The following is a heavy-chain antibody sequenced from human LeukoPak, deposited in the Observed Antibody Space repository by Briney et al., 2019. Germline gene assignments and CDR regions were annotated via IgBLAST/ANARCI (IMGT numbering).Heavy chain of an antibody. CDR2: IIPIFGTA. CDR3: ARGSVMIRSRDAFDI. CDR1: GFTFSSYA. V-gene: IGHV1-69*06. J-gene: IGHJ3*02. Sequence: GGSLRLSCAASGFTFSSYAISWVRQAPGQGLEWMGGIIPIFGTANYAQKFQGRVTITADKSTSTAYMELSSLRSEDTAVYYCARGSVMIRSRDAFDIWGQGTMVTVSS. D-gene: IGHD3-22*01.